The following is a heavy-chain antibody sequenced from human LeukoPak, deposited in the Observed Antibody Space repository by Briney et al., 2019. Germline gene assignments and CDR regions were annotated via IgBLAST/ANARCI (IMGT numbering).Heavy chain of an antibody. CDR1: GFTFSSYG. D-gene: IGHD3-10*01. J-gene: IGHJ4*02. Sequence: GGSLRLSCAASGFTFSSYGMHWVRQAPGKGLEWVAVISYDGSNKYYADSVKGRFTISRDNSKNTLYLQMNSLRAEDTAVYYCAKDRWYGSGSYHPDYWGQGTLVTVSS. CDR2: ISYDGSNK. CDR3: AKDRWYGSGSYHPDY. V-gene: IGHV3-30*18.